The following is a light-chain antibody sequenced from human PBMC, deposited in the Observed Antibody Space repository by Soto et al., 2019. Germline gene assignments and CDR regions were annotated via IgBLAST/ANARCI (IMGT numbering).Light chain of an antibody. J-gene: IGKJ4*01. CDR3: QQRSNSPLT. V-gene: IGKV3-11*01. CDR1: QSVSSY. CDR2: DAS. Sequence: EIVLTQSPATLSLSPGERATLSCRASQSVSSYLAWYQQQTGQAPRLLIYDASNRATGIPARFSGSGSGTDFTLTISSLEPEDFAVYYCQQRSNSPLTFGGGTKVEIK.